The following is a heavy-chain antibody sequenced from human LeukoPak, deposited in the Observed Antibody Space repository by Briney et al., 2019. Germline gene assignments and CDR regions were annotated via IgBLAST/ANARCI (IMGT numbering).Heavy chain of an antibody. CDR2: IYTSGST. Sequence: PSETLSLTCTVSGGSISSGSYYWSWIRQPARKGLEWIGRIYTSGSTNYNPSLKSRVTISVDTSKNQFSLKLSSVTAADTAVYYCARGLVATSDFDYWGQGTLVTVSS. CDR3: ARGLVATSDFDY. V-gene: IGHV4-61*02. J-gene: IGHJ4*02. D-gene: IGHD5-12*01. CDR1: GGSISSGSYY.